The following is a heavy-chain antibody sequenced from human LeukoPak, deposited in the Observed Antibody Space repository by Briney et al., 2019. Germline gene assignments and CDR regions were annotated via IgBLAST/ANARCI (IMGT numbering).Heavy chain of an antibody. Sequence: GGSLRLSCAASGFTFRDFHMTWIRQAPGKGLEWISYISNSGTAIYYADSVKGRFTISRDNVKNSLYLQMHSLRAEDTAVYYCARDTGFCSGGNCYLGYYQYYMDVWGKGTTVTISS. D-gene: IGHD2-15*01. CDR1: GFTFRDFH. CDR3: ARDTGFCSGGNCYLGYYQYYMDV. V-gene: IGHV3-11*01. J-gene: IGHJ6*03. CDR2: ISNSGTAI.